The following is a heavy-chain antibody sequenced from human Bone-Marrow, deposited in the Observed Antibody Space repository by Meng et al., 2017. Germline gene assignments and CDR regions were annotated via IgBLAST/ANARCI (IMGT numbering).Heavy chain of an antibody. CDR3: ARDLPMVRGVLRDY. D-gene: IGHD3-10*01. CDR2: INPNSGGT. Sequence: ASVKDTCKASGYTFTGYYMHCVRQPPGQGLEWMGWINPNSGGTNYAQRFQGRVTMTRDTSISTAYMELSRLRSDDTAVYYCARDLPMVRGVLRDYWGQGTLVTVSS. V-gene: IGHV1-2*02. J-gene: IGHJ4*02. CDR1: GYTFTGYY.